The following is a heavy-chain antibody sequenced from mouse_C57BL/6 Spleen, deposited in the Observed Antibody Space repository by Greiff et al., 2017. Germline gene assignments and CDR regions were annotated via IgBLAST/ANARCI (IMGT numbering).Heavy chain of an antibody. CDR3: RTYYSNYIYFDY. D-gene: IGHD2-5*01. CDR1: GYTFTDYE. J-gene: IGHJ2*01. V-gene: IGHV1-15*01. CDR2: IDPETGGT. Sequence: VQLQQSGAELVRPGASVTLSCKASGYTFTDYEMHWVKQTPVHGLEWIGAIDPETGGTAYNQKFKGKAILTADKSSSTAYMELRSLTSEDSAVYYCRTYYSNYIYFDYWGQGTTLTVSS.